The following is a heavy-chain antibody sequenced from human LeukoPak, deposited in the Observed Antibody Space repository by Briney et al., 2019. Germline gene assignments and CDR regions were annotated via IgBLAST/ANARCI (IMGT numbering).Heavy chain of an antibody. Sequence: SETLSLTCTVSGGSISSGGYYWSWIRQHPGKGLEWIGYIYYSGSTYYNPSLKSRVTISVDTSKNQFSLKLSSVTAADTAVYYCARGWTEGHYGSGSNNWFDPWGQGTLVTVSS. J-gene: IGHJ5*02. V-gene: IGHV4-31*03. CDR1: GGSISSGGYY. CDR3: ARGWTEGHYGSGSNNWFDP. CDR2: IYYSGST. D-gene: IGHD3-10*01.